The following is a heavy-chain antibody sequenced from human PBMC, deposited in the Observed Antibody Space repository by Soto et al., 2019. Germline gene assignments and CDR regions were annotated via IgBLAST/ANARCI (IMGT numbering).Heavy chain of an antibody. D-gene: IGHD3-10*01. CDR2: IKSKTDGGTT. CDR3: TTDLWFGESTNT. Sequence: GGSLRLSCAASGFTFSNAWMSWVRQAPGKGLEWVGRIKSKTDGGTTDYAAPVKGRFTISRDDSKNTLYLQMNSLKTEDTAVYYCTTDLWFGESTNTWGQGTLVTVSS. CDR1: GFTFSNAW. V-gene: IGHV3-15*01. J-gene: IGHJ5*02.